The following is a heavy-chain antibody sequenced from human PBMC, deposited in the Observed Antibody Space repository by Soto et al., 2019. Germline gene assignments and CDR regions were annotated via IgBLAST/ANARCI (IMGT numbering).Heavy chain of an antibody. CDR1: GFTFTRIS. J-gene: IGHJ4*02. CDR3: ARESEDLTSNFDY. CDR2: ISSTTNYI. V-gene: IGHV3-21*06. Sequence: EVQLVESGGGLVKPGGSLRLSCAASGFTFTRISITWVRQAPGKGLEWVSSISSTTNYIYYGDSMKGRFTISRDNAKNSLYLEMNSLRAEDTAVYYCARESEDLTSNFDYWGQGTLVTVSS.